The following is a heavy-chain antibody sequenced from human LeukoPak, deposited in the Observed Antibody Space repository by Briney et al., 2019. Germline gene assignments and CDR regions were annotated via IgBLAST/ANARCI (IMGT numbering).Heavy chain of an antibody. J-gene: IGHJ3*02. Sequence: PGGSLRLSCAASGFTFSSYAMHWVRQAPGKGLEWVAVISYDGSNKYYADSVKGRFTISRDNSKNTLYLQMNSLRAEDTAVYYCAQGGSGYYNDAFDIWGQGTMVTVSS. CDR1: GFTFSSYA. CDR3: AQGGSGYYNDAFDI. D-gene: IGHD3-3*01. CDR2: ISYDGSNK. V-gene: IGHV3-30-3*01.